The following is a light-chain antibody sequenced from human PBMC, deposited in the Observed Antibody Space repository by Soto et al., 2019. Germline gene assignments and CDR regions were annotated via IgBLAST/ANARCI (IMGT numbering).Light chain of an antibody. CDR3: SSYTSSSTPYCV. Sequence: QSALTQPASVPGSSGQSITISCTGTSSDVGGYNYVSWYQQHPGKAPKLMIYDVSNRPSGVSNRFSGSKSGNTASLTISGLQAEEEADYYSSSYTSSSTPYCVFGTGTKVTV. CDR1: SSDVGGYNY. J-gene: IGLJ1*01. V-gene: IGLV2-14*01. CDR2: DVS.